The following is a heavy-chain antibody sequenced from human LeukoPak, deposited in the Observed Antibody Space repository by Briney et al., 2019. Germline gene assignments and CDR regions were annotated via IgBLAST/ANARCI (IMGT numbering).Heavy chain of an antibody. Sequence: LSLTCAVYGGSFSGYYWSWIRQAPGKGLEWVSYIGRSGSTMYYADSVKGRFTISRDNAKNSLYLQMNSLRVEDTAVYYCASFGRTSGGVWGQGTTVTVSS. J-gene: IGHJ6*02. V-gene: IGHV3-11*04. D-gene: IGHD2-2*01. CDR1: GGSFSGYY. CDR2: IGRSGSTM. CDR3: ASFGRTSGGV.